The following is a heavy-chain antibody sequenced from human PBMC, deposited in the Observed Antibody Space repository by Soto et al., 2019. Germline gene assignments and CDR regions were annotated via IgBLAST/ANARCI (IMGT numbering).Heavy chain of an antibody. CDR1: GYSFAGYW. CDR3: ARQIYDSDTGPNFQYYFDS. J-gene: IGHJ4*02. CDR2: IDPSDSQT. D-gene: IGHD3-22*01. V-gene: IGHV5-10-1*01. Sequence: GESLKISCKGSGYSFAGYWITWVRQKPGKGLEWMGRIDPSDSQTYYSPSFRGHVTISVTKSITTVFLQWSSLRASGTAMYYCARQIYDSDTGPNFQYYFDSSGQVPHVTVSS.